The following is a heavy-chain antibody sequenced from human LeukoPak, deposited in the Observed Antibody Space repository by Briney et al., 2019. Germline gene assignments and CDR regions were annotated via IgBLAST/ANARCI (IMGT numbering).Heavy chain of an antibody. V-gene: IGHV1-2*02. CDR2: INPNSGDT. D-gene: IGHD6-19*01. Sequence: ASVKVSCKASGYTFIGHYMHWVRQAPGQGPEWMGWINPNSGDTNYAQKFQGRVTLTRDASIGTAYMEMNRLTYDDTAIYYCARDVYTSGWRYFDLWGHGTLVTVSS. CDR1: GYTFIGHY. CDR3: ARDVYTSGWRYFDL. J-gene: IGHJ2*01.